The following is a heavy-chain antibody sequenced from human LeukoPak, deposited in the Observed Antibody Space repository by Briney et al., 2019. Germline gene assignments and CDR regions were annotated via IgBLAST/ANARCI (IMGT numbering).Heavy chain of an antibody. D-gene: IGHD3-10*01. J-gene: IGHJ6*03. CDR1: GGTFSSYA. Sequence: SVKVSCKASGGTFSSYAISWVRQAPGQGLEWMGGIIPIFGTANYAQKFQGRVTITADKSTSTAYMELSSLRSEDTAVYYCARGPRITLVRGGQWYFYMDVWGKGTTVTVSS. CDR3: ARGPRITLVRGGQWYFYMDV. CDR2: IIPIFGTA. V-gene: IGHV1-69*06.